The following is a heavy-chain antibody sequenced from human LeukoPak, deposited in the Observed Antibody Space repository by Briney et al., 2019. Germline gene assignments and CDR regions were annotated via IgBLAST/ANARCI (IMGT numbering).Heavy chain of an antibody. CDR1: GGSISSSSYY. Sequence: SETLSLTCTVSGGSISSSSYYWSWIRQPAGKGLEWIGRIYTSGSTNYNPSLKSRVTMSVDTSKNQFSLKLSTVTAADTAVYYCARDRYYYDSSGYYYFDYWGQGTLVTVSS. J-gene: IGHJ4*02. V-gene: IGHV4-61*02. D-gene: IGHD3-22*01. CDR2: IYTSGST. CDR3: ARDRYYYDSSGYYYFDY.